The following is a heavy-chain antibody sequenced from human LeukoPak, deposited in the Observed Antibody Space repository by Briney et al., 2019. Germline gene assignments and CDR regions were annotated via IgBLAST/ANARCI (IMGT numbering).Heavy chain of an antibody. Sequence: GGSLRLSCAASGFTVRDNYMTWVRQAPGKGLEWVSSIYNTGATHYAESVKGRFTISRDNAKNSLYLQMSNLRAEDTAVYFCARGGGLDVWGQGATVTVSS. CDR2: IYNTGAT. CDR3: ARGGGLDV. V-gene: IGHV3-53*01. D-gene: IGHD3-16*01. J-gene: IGHJ6*02. CDR1: GFTVRDNY.